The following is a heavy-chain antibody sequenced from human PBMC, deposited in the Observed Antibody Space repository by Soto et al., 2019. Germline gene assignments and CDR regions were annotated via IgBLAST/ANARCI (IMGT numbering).Heavy chain of an antibody. J-gene: IGHJ4*01. CDR3: ARVRREYDNSGLVDY. Sequence: TLSPTCAFSRGSSSSGDYSWNWIRQAPGKGLEWIGYIYYGGSTYYNPSLQSRVTMSVDRSRNQFSLKLNSVTAADTAVYYCARVRREYDNSGLVDYWGNGTLVSVST. CDR2: IYYGGST. V-gene: IGHV4-30-2*01. D-gene: IGHD3-22*01. CDR1: RGSSSSGDYS.